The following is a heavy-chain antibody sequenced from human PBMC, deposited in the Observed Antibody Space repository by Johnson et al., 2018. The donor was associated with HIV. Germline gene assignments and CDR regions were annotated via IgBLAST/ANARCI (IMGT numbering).Heavy chain of an antibody. CDR1: GFTFDDYG. V-gene: IGHV3-20*04. D-gene: IGHD1-14*01. Sequence: VQLVESGGGVVRPVGSLRLSCAASGFTFDDYGMSWVRQAPGKGLEWVSGINWNGGSTGYADSVKGLFTISRDTAKNSLYLQMSSLRAEDTAVYYCARDESYRKYALTAFDIWGQGTMVTVSS. CDR3: ARDESYRKYALTAFDI. J-gene: IGHJ3*02. CDR2: INWNGGST.